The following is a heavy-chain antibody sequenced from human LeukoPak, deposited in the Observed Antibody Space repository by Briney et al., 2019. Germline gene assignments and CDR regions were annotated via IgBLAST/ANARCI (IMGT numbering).Heavy chain of an antibody. J-gene: IGHJ4*02. D-gene: IGHD3-22*01. V-gene: IGHV3-66*01. Sequence: PGGSLRLSCEASGFTMPNNYINWVRQAPGKGLDWISVIYSEDRTYYADSVKGRFTISVDSSRNTVYLQMNNLRAEDTAVYYCARDLGVDYHEPLWGQGTLVAVSS. CDR2: IYSEDRT. CDR1: GFTMPNNY. CDR3: ARDLGVDYHEPL.